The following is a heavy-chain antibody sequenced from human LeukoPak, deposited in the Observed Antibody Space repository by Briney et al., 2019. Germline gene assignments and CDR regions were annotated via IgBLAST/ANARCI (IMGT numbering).Heavy chain of an antibody. CDR3: AKDSSGYYYVDDYYYYYYMDV. V-gene: IGHV3-23*01. J-gene: IGHJ6*03. CDR1: GLTFISYD. Sequence: PGGSLRFSGAAYGLTFISYDMSWVRQAPGKGREWVLAISGSGGSTYYADSVKGRFTISRGNSKNTLYLQMNSLRAEDTAVYYCAKDSSGYYYVDDYYYYYYMDVWGKGTTVTVSS. CDR2: ISGSGGST. D-gene: IGHD3-22*01.